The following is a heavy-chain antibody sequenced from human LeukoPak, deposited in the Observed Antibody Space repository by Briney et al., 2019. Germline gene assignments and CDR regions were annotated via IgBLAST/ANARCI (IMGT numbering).Heavy chain of an antibody. CDR2: IKQDGSDK. CDR3: ARDRVTMVRGVNYYFDY. J-gene: IGHJ4*02. D-gene: IGHD3-10*01. CDR1: GFTFSSYW. Sequence: PGGSLRLSCAASGFTFSSYWMSWVRQAPGKGLEWVANIKQDGSDKYYVDSVKGRLTISKDNAKNSLYLQMNSLRAEDTAVYYCARDRVTMVRGVNYYFDYWGQGTLVTVSS. V-gene: IGHV3-7*05.